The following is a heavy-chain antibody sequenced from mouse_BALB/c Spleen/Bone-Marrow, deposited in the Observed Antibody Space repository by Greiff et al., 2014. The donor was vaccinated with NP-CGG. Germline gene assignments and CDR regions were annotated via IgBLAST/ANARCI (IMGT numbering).Heavy chain of an antibody. J-gene: IGHJ3*01. V-gene: IGHV2-9*02. CDR2: IWAGGST. CDR1: GFSLTSYG. Sequence: QVQLKESGPGLVAPSQSLSITCTVSGFSLTSYGVHWVRQPPGKGLEWLGVIWAGGSTNYSSALMSRLSISKDNSKSQVSLKMNSLQTDDTAMYYCARDNYGVAYWGQGTLVTVSA. D-gene: IGHD1-1*02. CDR3: ARDNYGVAY.